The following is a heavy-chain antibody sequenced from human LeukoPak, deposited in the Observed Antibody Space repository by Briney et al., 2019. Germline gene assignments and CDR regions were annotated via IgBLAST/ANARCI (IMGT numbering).Heavy chain of an antibody. V-gene: IGHV4-4*09. J-gene: IGHJ2*01. CDR3: ARLAFRSTWYFDL. Sequence: PSETLSLSCTVSGAAISGYYWSWIRQPPGKGLEWSGLMYPSGSTTYNPSLKSRVSISVNTSKNQVSLTVSSVAAADTAMYYCARLAFRSTWYFDLWGRGTLVRVSS. CDR2: MYPSGST. D-gene: IGHD3-10*01. CDR1: GAAISGYY.